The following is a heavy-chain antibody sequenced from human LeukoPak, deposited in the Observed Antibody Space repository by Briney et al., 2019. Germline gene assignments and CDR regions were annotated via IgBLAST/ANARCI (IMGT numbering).Heavy chain of an antibody. V-gene: IGHV4-34*01. CDR2: INHSGST. J-gene: IGHJ6*03. D-gene: IGHD3-10*01. CDR3: ARATMGNYYYYYYMDV. CDR1: GGSFSGYY. Sequence: PSETLSLTCAVYGGSFSGYYWSWIRQPPGKGLEWIGEINHSGSTNYNPSLKSRVTISVDTSKNQFSLKLSSVTAADTAVYYCARATMGNYYYYYYMDVWGKGTTVTVSS.